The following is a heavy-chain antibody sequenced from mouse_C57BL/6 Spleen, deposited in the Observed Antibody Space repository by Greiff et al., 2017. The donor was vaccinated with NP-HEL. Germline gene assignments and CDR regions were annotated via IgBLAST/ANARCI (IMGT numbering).Heavy chain of an antibody. V-gene: IGHV1-82*01. CDR2: IYPGDGDT. Sequence: VQLQQSGPELVKPGASVKISCKASGYAFSSSWMNWVKQRPGKGLEWIGRIYPGDGDTNYNGKFKGKATLTADKSSSTAYMQLSSLTSDDSAVYFCARSTGTYYFDYWGQGTTLTVSS. CDR3: ARSTGTYYFDY. CDR1: GYAFSSSW. D-gene: IGHD4-1*01. J-gene: IGHJ2*01.